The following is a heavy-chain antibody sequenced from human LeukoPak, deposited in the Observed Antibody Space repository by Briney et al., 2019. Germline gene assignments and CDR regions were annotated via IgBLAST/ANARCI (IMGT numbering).Heavy chain of an antibody. CDR2: VYYSGGS. CDR3: ARHLYGDYGTLDF. CDR1: GGSISSYY. Sequence: SETLSLTCTVSGGSISSYYWNWIRQPPGKGLEWVGSVYYSGGSYYNPSLKSRVTISIDTSKNQFSLKLSSVTAADTAVYYCARHLYGDYGTLDFWGQGTLVTVSS. J-gene: IGHJ4*02. V-gene: IGHV4-39*01. D-gene: IGHD4-17*01.